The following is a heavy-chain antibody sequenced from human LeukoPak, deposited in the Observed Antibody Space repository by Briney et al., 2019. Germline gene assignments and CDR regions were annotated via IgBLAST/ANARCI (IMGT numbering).Heavy chain of an antibody. V-gene: IGHV1-2*02. D-gene: IGHD3-3*01. CDR1: GDTFTAYS. CDR3: ASLRFEDY. CDR2: INPNSGGT. Sequence: GGSVKVSCKASGDTFTAYSFHWVRQAPGQGLEWMGWINPNSGGTNYAQKFQGRVTMTRDTSISTAYMELSRLRSDDTAVYYCASLRFEDYWGQGTLVTVSS. J-gene: IGHJ4*02.